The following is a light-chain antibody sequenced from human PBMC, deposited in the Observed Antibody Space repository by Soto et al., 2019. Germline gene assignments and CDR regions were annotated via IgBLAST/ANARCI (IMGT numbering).Light chain of an antibody. V-gene: IGKV3-15*01. CDR1: QSVTSN. Sequence: EIVMTQSPDTLSVSPGDGATLSCRASQSVTSNLAWYQQKPGQAPRLLIYGASTRATGIPARFSGSGSGTEFTLTISSLQSEDVAIYYCHQYISRPPQTLGQGTKVEI. CDR3: HQYISRPPQT. J-gene: IGKJ1*01. CDR2: GAS.